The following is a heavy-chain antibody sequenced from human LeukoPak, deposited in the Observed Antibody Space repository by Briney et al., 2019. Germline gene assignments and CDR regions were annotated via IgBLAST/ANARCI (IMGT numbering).Heavy chain of an antibody. D-gene: IGHD2-15*01. CDR2: IRYDGSNK. CDR1: GFTFSSYG. Sequence: PGGSLRLSCAASGFTFSSYGMHWVRQAPGKGLEWVAFIRYDGSNKYYADSVKGRFTISRDNSKNTLYLQMNSLRAEDTAVYYCAKGFRTARYCSGGSCLDCWGQGTLVTVSS. J-gene: IGHJ4*02. V-gene: IGHV3-30*02. CDR3: AKGFRTARYCSGGSCLDC.